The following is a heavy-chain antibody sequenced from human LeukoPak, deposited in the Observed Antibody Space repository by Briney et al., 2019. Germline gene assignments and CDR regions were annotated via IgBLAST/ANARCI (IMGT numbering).Heavy chain of an antibody. CDR3: ARGYGGNSPDY. V-gene: IGHV1-18*01. D-gene: IGHD4-23*01. CDR1: GYTFTSYG. J-gene: IGHJ4*02. Sequence: GASVKVSCKASGYTFTSYGMSWVRQAPGQGLEWMGWISAYNGNTDYSQKLQGRVTMTSDTSTSTAYTELRSLRSDDTAVYYCARGYGGNSPDYWGQGTLVTVSS. CDR2: ISAYNGNT.